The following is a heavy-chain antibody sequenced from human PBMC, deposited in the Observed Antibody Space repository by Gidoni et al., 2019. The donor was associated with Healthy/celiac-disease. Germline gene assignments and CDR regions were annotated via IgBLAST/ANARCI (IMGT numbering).Heavy chain of an antibody. D-gene: IGHD6-13*01. V-gene: IGHV3-30*01. CDR2: ISYDGSNK. Sequence: QVQLVESGGGVVQPGRSLRLSCAASGFTFSSYAMHWVRQAPGKGLEWVAVISYDGSNKYYADSVKGRFTISRDNSKNTLYLQMNSLRAEDTAVYYCARDIAAAGTPGVYWGQGTLVTVSS. CDR1: GFTFSSYA. CDR3: ARDIAAAGTPGVY. J-gene: IGHJ4*02.